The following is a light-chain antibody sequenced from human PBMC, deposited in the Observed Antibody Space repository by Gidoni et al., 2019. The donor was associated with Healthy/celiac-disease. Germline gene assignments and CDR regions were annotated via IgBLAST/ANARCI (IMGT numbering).Light chain of an antibody. J-gene: IGLJ2*01. V-gene: IGLV3-1*01. Sequence: YELTQPTSVSVAPGQTASITCSGDKLGDKYDCWYEHKPGQSPVVVIYQDSNRPSGIPERFSGSNSGNTATLTIRGTQAMDEADYFCQAWASSTAVVFGGGTKLTVL. CDR2: QDS. CDR3: QAWASSTAVV. CDR1: KLGDKY.